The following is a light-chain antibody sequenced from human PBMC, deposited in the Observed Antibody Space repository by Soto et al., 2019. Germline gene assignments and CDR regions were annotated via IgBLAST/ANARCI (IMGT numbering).Light chain of an antibody. Sequence: QSALTQPASVSGSPGQSITISCTGTSSDVGGYNYVSWYQQHPGKAPKLMIYEVSNRPSGVSNRFSGSKSGNTASLTISGLQAEDEADYYCSSYTSSSTWVFGVGTKVTVL. J-gene: IGLJ3*02. CDR1: SSDVGGYNY. V-gene: IGLV2-14*01. CDR3: SSYTSSSTWV. CDR2: EVS.